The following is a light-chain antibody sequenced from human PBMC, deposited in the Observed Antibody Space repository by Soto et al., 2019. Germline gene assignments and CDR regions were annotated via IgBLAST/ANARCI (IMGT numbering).Light chain of an antibody. CDR2: TDN. CDR1: SSNIGSNT. V-gene: IGLV1-44*01. CDR3: AAWDDSLNAYV. J-gene: IGLJ1*01. Sequence: QSVLTQLPSASGTPGQRVTISCSGSSSNIGSNTVNWFQQLPGMAPKLLIYTDNQRPSGVPDRFSGSKSGTSASLAISGLQSEDESDYYCAAWDDSLNAYVFGTGTKVTVL.